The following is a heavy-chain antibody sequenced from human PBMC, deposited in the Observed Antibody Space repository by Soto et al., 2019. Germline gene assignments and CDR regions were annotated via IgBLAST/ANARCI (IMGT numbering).Heavy chain of an antibody. CDR1: GFIFSDHY. D-gene: IGHD2-2*01. J-gene: IGHJ4*02. CDR2: ISHSGNII. V-gene: IGHV3-11*01. CDR3: ASSGYQLQRGYFDE. Sequence: PGGSLRLSCAASGFIFSDHYMSWVRQTPGKGLEWVSFISHSGNIIQYADSVKGRFTISRDNAKNSLHLQMNSLRAEDTAVYYCASSGYQLQRGYFDEWGQGTLVTVSS.